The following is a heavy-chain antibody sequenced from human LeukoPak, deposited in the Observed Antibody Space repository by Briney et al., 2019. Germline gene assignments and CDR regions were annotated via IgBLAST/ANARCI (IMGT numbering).Heavy chain of an antibody. CDR1: GFTFSSYW. J-gene: IGHJ5*02. D-gene: IGHD3-10*01. Sequence: PGGSLRLSCAASGFTFSSYWMSWVRQAPGKGLEWIGSIYYSGSTYYNPSLKSRVTISVDTSKNQFSLKLSSVTAADTAVYYCVVREVLLWFGEFPRPFDPWGQGTLVTVSS. CDR3: VVREVLLWFGEFPRPFDP. CDR2: IYYSGST. V-gene: IGHV4-59*05.